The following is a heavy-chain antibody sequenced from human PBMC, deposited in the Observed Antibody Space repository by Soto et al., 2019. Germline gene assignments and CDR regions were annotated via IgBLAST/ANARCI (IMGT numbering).Heavy chain of an antibody. D-gene: IGHD6-19*01. V-gene: IGHV3-30-3*01. Sequence: QVQLVESGGGVVQPGRSLRLSCAASGFTFSSYAMHWVRQAPGKGLEWVAVISYDGSNKYYADSVKGRFTISRDNSKNTLYLKMNSLRAEDTAVYYWARDKSPYSCGWHNRHFDYWGQGTLVTVSS. J-gene: IGHJ4*02. CDR2: ISYDGSNK. CDR1: GFTFSSYA. CDR3: ARDKSPYSCGWHNRHFDY.